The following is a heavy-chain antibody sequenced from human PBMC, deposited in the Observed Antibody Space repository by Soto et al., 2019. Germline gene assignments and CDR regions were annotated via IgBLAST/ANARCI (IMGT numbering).Heavy chain of an antibody. V-gene: IGHV5-51*01. CDR2: IYPGDSDT. CDR3: ARKSSSSSDYYYGMDV. J-gene: IGHJ6*02. Sequence: GESLKISCKGSGYSFTSYWIGWVRQMPGKGLEWMGIIYPGDSDTRYSPSFQGQVTISADKSISTAYLQWSSLKASDTAMYYCARKSSSSSDYYYGMDVWGQGTTVTVS. D-gene: IGHD6-6*01. CDR1: GYSFTSYW.